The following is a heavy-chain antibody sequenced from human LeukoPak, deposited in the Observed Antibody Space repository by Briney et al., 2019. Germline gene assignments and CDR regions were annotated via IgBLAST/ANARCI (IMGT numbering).Heavy chain of an antibody. Sequence: PGRSLRLSCAASGFTFSSYGMHWVRQAPGKGLEWVAVISYDGSNKYYADSVKGRFTISRDNSKNTLYLQMNSLRAEDTAVYYCAKKDDGSGSFPFDYWGQGTLVTVSS. CDR1: GFTFSSYG. CDR3: AKKDDGSGSFPFDY. CDR2: ISYDGSNK. D-gene: IGHD3-10*01. J-gene: IGHJ4*02. V-gene: IGHV3-30*18.